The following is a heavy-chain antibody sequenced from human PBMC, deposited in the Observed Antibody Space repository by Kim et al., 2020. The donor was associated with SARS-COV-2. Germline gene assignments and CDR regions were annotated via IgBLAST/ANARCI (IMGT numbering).Heavy chain of an antibody. Sequence: GGSLRLFCSASGFTFGASAMTWVRQAPGRGLEWVGFIRSKASGATTEYAASVKGRFSISRDDSKSVAYLQMNSLKNAATGVYVCTRDAVAGTRLFDYW. J-gene: IGHJ4*01. CDR2: IRSKASGATT. D-gene: IGHD6-19*01. CDR1: GFTFGASA. CDR3: TRDAVAGTRLFDY. V-gene: IGHV3-49*04.